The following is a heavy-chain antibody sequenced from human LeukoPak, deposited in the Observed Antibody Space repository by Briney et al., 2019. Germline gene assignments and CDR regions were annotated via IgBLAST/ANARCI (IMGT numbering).Heavy chain of an antibody. J-gene: IGHJ3*02. CDR3: ARDLPITMVRGADAFDI. V-gene: IGHV3-33*01. D-gene: IGHD3-10*01. CDR1: GFTFSSYG. Sequence: PGGSLRLSCAASGFTFSSYGMHWVRQAPGKGLEWVAVIWYDGSNKYYADSVKGRFTISRDNAKNSLYLQMNSLRAEDTAVYYCARDLPITMVRGADAFDIWGQGTMVTVSS. CDR2: IWYDGSNK.